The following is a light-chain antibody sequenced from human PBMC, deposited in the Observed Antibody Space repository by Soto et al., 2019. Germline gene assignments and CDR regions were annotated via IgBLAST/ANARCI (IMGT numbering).Light chain of an antibody. CDR1: QSISSW. J-gene: IGKJ1*01. V-gene: IGKV1-5*03. CDR2: KAS. Sequence: DIQATHSPPTLSASVAERLTITSXACQSISSWLAWYQQKPGKAPKLLIYKASTLKSGVPSRFSGSGSGTELTLTISSLQPDDFATYYCQQYYSYPWTFGQGTKVDIK. CDR3: QQYYSYPWT.